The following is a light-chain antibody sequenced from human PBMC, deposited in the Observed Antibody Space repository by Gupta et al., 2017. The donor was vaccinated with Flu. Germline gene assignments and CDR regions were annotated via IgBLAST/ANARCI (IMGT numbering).Light chain of an antibody. J-gene: IGLJ2*01. CDR1: KLGDKY. V-gene: IGLV3-1*01. CDR2: KDS. CDR3: QAWDSSTVI. Sequence: SYELTQPPSVSVSPGQTASVTCSGDKLGDKYAHWYQQKPGQSPVLVIFKDSQRPSGIPERFSGSNSGNTATLTISGTQAMDEAYYYCQAWDSSTVIFGGGTKLTVL.